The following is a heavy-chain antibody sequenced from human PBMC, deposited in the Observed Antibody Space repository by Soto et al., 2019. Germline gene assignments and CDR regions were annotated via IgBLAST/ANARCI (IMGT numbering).Heavy chain of an antibody. CDR3: AMEYCSSTSCYRDY. CDR1: GGTFSSYT. V-gene: IGHV1-69*02. J-gene: IGHJ4*02. D-gene: IGHD2-2*02. Sequence: QVQLVQSGAEVKKPGSSVKVSCKASGGTFSSYTISWVRQAPGQGLEWMGRIIPILGIANYAQKFQGRVTIXAXKXXSPGYMELSSLRSEDTAVYYCAMEYCSSTSCYRDYWGQGTLVTVSS. CDR2: IIPILGIA.